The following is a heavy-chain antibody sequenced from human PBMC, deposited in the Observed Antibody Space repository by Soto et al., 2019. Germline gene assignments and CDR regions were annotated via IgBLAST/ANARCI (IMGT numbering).Heavy chain of an antibody. D-gene: IGHD6-13*01. CDR3: ARVTAGRLPGMDV. CDR2: IDPSDSYT. Sequence: PGESLKISCKGSVHSFTSYWISWVRQMPGKGLEWMGRIDPSDSYTNYSPSFQGHVTISADKSISTAYLQWSSLKASDTAMYYCARVTAGRLPGMDVWGQGTTVTVSS. J-gene: IGHJ6*02. V-gene: IGHV5-10-1*01. CDR1: VHSFTSYW.